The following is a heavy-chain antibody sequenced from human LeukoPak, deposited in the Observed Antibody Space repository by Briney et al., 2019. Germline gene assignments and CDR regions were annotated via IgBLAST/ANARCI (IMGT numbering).Heavy chain of an antibody. CDR1: GGSITSSSYY. D-gene: IGHD5-24*01. V-gene: IGHV4-39*01. Sequence: SETLSLTRTVSGGSITSSSYYWGWIRQPPGKGLEWIGSIYYSGSTHYTPSLKSRVTISIDTSKNQFSLKLNSVTAADTAVYYCARGRRDGYTLYYMDVWGKGTTVTISS. CDR2: IYYSGST. CDR3: ARGRRDGYTLYYMDV. J-gene: IGHJ6*03.